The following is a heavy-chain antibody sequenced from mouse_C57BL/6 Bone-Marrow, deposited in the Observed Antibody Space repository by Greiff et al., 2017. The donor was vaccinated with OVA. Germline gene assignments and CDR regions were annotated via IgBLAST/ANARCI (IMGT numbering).Heavy chain of an antibody. CDR1: GYTFTSYW. Sequence: QVQLQQPGAELVKPGASVKMSCKASGYTFTSYWITWVKQRPGQGLEWIGDIYPGSGSTNYNEKFKSKATLTVDTSSCTAYMQLSSLTSEDSAVSYCAIECYGSSYWYFDVWGTGTTVTVSS. CDR3: AIECYGSSYWYFDV. V-gene: IGHV1-55*01. D-gene: IGHD1-1*01. J-gene: IGHJ1*03. CDR2: IYPGSGST.